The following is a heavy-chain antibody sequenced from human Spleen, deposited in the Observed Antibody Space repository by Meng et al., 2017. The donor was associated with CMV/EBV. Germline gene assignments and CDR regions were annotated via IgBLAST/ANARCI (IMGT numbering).Heavy chain of an antibody. CDR1: GYPFTGYY. V-gene: IGHV1-2*02. J-gene: IGHJ6*02. D-gene: IGHD3-10*01. CDR2: INPNTGGT. CDR3: ARERETRRGHYYYAMDV. Sequence: ASVKVSCKASGYPFTGYYMHWVRQAPGQGLEWMGWINPNTGGTNYALKFEGRVTMTRDTAISTAYMNLGRLRADDTAVYYCARERETRRGHYYYAMDVWGQGTTVTVSS.